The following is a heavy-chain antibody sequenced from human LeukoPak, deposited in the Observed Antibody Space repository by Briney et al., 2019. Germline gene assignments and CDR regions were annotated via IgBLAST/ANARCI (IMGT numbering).Heavy chain of an antibody. Sequence: SQTLSLTCTVSGGSLSSGSYYWSWIRQPAGKGLEWIGRIYTSGSTNYNPSLKSRVTISVDTSKNQFSLKLSSVTAADTAVYYCAREWVYSYGPMYYFDYWGQGTLVTVSS. CDR3: AREWVYSYGPMYYFDY. J-gene: IGHJ4*02. CDR1: GGSLSSGSYY. CDR2: IYTSGST. V-gene: IGHV4-61*02. D-gene: IGHD5-18*01.